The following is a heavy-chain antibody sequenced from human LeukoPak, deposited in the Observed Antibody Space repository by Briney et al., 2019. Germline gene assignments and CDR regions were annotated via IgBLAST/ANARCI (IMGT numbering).Heavy chain of an antibody. D-gene: IGHD3-10*01. CDR2: ISSSSSYI. V-gene: IGHV3-21*01. CDR1: GFTFSSYS. Sequence: GGFLRLSCAASGFTFSSYSMNWVRQAPGKGLEWVSSISSSSSYIYYADSVKGRFTISRDNAKNSLYLQMNSLRAEDTAVYYCARDNTVRGVIRETRFDPWGQGTLVTVSS. J-gene: IGHJ5*02. CDR3: ARDNTVRGVIRETRFDP.